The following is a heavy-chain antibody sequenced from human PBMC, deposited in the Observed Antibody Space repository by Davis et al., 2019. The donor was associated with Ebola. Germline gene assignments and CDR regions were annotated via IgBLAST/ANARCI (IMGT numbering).Heavy chain of an antibody. CDR1: GFTFSSYT. J-gene: IGHJ4*02. CDR3: ARDKDLPATTTPIDY. V-gene: IGHV3-21*01. D-gene: IGHD1-26*01. CDR2: ISGSNVHI. Sequence: GGSLRLSCAASGFTFSSYTMNWVRLAPRRGLEWVSSISGSNVHIYYGDSVKGRFTISRDNAKNSLYLQMNSLRAEDTTIYYCARDKDLPATTTPIDYWGQGTLVTVSS.